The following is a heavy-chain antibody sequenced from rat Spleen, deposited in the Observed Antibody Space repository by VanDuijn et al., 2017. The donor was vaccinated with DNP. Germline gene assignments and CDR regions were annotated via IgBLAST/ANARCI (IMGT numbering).Heavy chain of an antibody. J-gene: IGHJ2*01. CDR1: GYSITSNY. D-gene: IGHD1-4*01. V-gene: IGHV3-1*01. Sequence: EVQLQESGPGLVKPSQSLSLTCSVTGYSITSNYWGWIRQFPGNKMEYIGYISYSGSTNYNPSLESRISITRDTSKNQFFLQLNSVTPEDTATYYCARWTRYFDCWGQGVMVTVSS. CDR3: ARWTRYFDC. CDR2: ISYSGST.